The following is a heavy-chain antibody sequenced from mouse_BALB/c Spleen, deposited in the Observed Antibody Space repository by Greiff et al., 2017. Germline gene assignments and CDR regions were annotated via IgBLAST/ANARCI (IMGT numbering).Heavy chain of an antibody. J-gene: IGHJ4*01. V-gene: IGHV2-4-1*01. D-gene: IGHD2-4*01. CDR3: DRNRKGVYYDYGYAMDY. CDR1: GFSLTSYG. CDR2: IWSGGST. Sequence: QVQLQQSGPGLVQPSQSLSITCTVSGFSLTSYGVHWVRQSPGKGLEWLGVIWSGGSTDYNAAFISRLSISKDNSKSQVFFKMNSLQADDTAIYYCDRNRKGVYYDYGYAMDYWGQGTSVTVSS.